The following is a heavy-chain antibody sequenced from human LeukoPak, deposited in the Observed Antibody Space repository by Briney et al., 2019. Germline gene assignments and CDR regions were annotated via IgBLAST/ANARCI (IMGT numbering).Heavy chain of an antibody. J-gene: IGHJ4*02. CDR2: INPDTDFT. CDR1: GYRFTDDY. CDR3: APTSEAYTSNWSV. V-gene: IGHV1-2*02. Sequence: GASVKVSCKTSGYRFTDDYIHWVRQAPGQGLEWMGWINPDTDFTSYAPKFRGRAIMTRDTSISTAYMEVRRLTFDDTAIYYCAPTSEAYTSNWSVWGQGTLVTVSP. D-gene: IGHD3-16*01.